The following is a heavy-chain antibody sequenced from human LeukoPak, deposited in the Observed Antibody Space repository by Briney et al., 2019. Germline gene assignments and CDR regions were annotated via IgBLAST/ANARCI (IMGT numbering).Heavy chain of an antibody. D-gene: IGHD5-18*01. V-gene: IGHV3-23*01. Sequence: GGSLRLSCAASGFTFSSYAMSWVRQAPGKGLEWVSAISGSGGSTYYADSVKGRFTISRDNSKNTLYLQMNSLRAEDTAVYYCAKNVDTAMVYKAYFDYWGQGTLVTVSS. CDR2: ISGSGGST. CDR1: GFTFSSYA. J-gene: IGHJ4*02. CDR3: AKNVDTAMVYKAYFDY.